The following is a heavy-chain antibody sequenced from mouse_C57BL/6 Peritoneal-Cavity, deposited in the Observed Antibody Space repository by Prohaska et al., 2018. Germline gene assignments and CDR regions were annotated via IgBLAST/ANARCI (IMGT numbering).Heavy chain of an antibody. CDR3: ARGEGAWFAY. J-gene: IGHJ3*01. CDR2: IYPGDGDT. CDR1: GYAFSSSW. Sequence: PGASVKISCKASGYAFSSSWMNWVKQRPGKGLEWIGRIYPGDGDTNYNGKFKGKATLTADKSSRTAYMQLSSLTSEDSAVYCCARGEGAWFAYWGQGTLVTVSA. V-gene: IGHV1-82*01.